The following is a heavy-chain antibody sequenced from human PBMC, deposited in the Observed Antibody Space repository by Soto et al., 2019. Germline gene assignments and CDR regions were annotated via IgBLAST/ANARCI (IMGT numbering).Heavy chain of an antibody. J-gene: IGHJ3*02. CDR3: ARVRLEWFGELLSAFDI. CDR2: ISAYNGNT. CDR1: GYTFTSYG. Sequence: QVQLVQSGAEVKKPGASVKVSCKASGYTFTSYGISWVRQAPGQGLEWMGWISAYNGNTNYAQKLQGRVTMTTDTSTSPADMELRSLRSDDTDVYYCARVRLEWFGELLSAFDIWGQGTMVTVSS. D-gene: IGHD3-10*01. V-gene: IGHV1-18*01.